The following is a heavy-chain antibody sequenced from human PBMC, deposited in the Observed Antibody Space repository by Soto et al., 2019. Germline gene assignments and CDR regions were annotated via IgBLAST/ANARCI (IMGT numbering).Heavy chain of an antibody. CDR1: GFTFRRNN. Sequence: GGSLRLSCAASGFTFRRNNMNWVRQAPGKGLEWVASISSSGDYLYYADSVKGRFIISRDNFQNSLFLQMNNLRADDTAVYYCVRGVDDEHGAEAPWLFFENWGQGTPVTVSS. J-gene: IGHJ4*02. CDR3: VRGVDDEHGAEAPWLFFEN. V-gene: IGHV3-21*01. CDR2: ISSSGDYL. D-gene: IGHD3-22*01.